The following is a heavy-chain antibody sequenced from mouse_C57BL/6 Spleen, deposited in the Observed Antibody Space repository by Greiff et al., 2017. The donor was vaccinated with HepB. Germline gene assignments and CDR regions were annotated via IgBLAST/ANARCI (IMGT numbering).Heavy chain of an antibody. CDR1: GYTFTSYD. Sequence: VQLQQSGPELVKPGASVKLSCKASGYTFTSYDINWVKQRPGQGLEWIGWIYPRDGSTKYNEKFKGKATLTVDTSSSTAYMELHSLTSEDSAVYFCSREGNYGNYFYAMDYWGQGTSVTVSS. CDR3: SREGNYGNYFYAMDY. CDR2: IYPRDGST. V-gene: IGHV1-85*01. J-gene: IGHJ4*01. D-gene: IGHD2-1*01.